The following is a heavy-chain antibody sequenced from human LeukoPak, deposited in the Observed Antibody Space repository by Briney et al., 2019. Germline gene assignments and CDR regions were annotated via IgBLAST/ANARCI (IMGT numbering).Heavy chain of an antibody. CDR2: IYYSGST. J-gene: IGHJ5*02. CDR1: GGSISSYY. V-gene: IGHV4-59*01. Sequence: ASETLSLTCTVSGGSISSYYWSWIRQPPGKGLEWIGYIYYSGSTNYNPSLKSRVTISVDTSKNQFSLKLSSVTAADTAVYFCARGFNWFDPWGQGTLVTVSS. CDR3: ARGFNWFDP.